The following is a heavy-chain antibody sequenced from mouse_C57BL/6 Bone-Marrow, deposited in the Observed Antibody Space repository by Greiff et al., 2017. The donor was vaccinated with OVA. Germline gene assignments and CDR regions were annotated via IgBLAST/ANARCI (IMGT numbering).Heavy chain of an antibody. Sequence: QVQLQQSGAELARPGASVKLSCKASGSTFTSYGISWVTQRTGQGLEWIGEIYPRSGNTYYNEKFKVQATLTADTSSSTAYMELRSLTSEDSAVYFCARKRQLRLGDYWGQGTTLTVSS. CDR3: ARKRQLRLGDY. CDR1: GSTFTSYG. CDR2: IYPRSGNT. D-gene: IGHD3-2*02. V-gene: IGHV1-81*01. J-gene: IGHJ2*01.